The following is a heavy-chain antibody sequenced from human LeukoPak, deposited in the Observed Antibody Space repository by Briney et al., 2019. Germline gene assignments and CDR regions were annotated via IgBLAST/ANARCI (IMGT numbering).Heavy chain of an antibody. D-gene: IGHD3-9*01. CDR3: ARGPPYDIFIAVGY. CDR1: GFIFDDYG. V-gene: IGHV3-20*04. J-gene: IGHJ4*02. Sequence: GGSLRLSCAASGFIFDDYGMSWVRQAPGKGLEWVSGIKWNGGSTGYADSVKGRFTISRDNAKNSLFLQMNSLRAEDTALYYCARGPPYDIFIAVGYWGQGTLVTVSS. CDR2: IKWNGGST.